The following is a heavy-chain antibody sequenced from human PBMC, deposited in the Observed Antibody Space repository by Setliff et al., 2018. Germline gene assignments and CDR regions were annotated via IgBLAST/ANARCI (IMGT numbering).Heavy chain of an antibody. CDR2: ISSSSSYI. CDR3: ARDHVYGSQYYYYYYGMDV. D-gene: IGHD3-10*01. V-gene: IGHV3-21*01. Sequence: GGSLRLSCAASGFTFSSYSMNWVRQAPGKGLGWVSSISSSSSYIYYADSVKGRFTISRDNAKNSLYLQMNSLRAEDTAVYYCARDHVYGSQYYYYYYGMDVWGQGTTVTVSS. J-gene: IGHJ6*02. CDR1: GFTFSSYS.